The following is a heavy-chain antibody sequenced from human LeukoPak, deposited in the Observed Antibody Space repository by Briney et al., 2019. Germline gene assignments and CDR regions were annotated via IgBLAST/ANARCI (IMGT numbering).Heavy chain of an antibody. V-gene: IGHV3-48*03. D-gene: IGHD3-10*01. CDR3: ARDGDFYITWSYFDY. J-gene: IGHJ4*02. CDR1: GFTFSSYE. CDR2: ISSSGSTI. Sequence: GGSLRLSCAASGFTFSSYEMNWVRQAPGKGLEWVSNISSSGSTIYYADSVKGRFTISRDNAKNSLYLQMNSLRAEDTAVYYCARDGDFYITWSYFDYWGQGTLVTVSS.